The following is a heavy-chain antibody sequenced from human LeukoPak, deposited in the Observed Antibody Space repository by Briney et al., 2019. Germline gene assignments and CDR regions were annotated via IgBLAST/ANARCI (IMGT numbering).Heavy chain of an antibody. CDR1: GGTFISYA. CDR2: IIPIFGTA. Sequence: ASVKVSCKASGGTFISYAISWVRQAPGQGLEWMGGIIPIFGTANYAQKFQGRVTITADESTSTAYMELSSLRSEDTAVYYCASLPLEYSSSSGEDYWGQGTLVTVSS. V-gene: IGHV1-69*13. CDR3: ASLPLEYSSSSGEDY. J-gene: IGHJ4*02. D-gene: IGHD6-6*01.